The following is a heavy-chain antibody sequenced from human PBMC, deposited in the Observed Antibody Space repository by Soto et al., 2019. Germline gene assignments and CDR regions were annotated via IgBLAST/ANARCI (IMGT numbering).Heavy chain of an antibody. D-gene: IGHD2-2*02. CDR3: ARLGYCSSTSCYTDNYGMDV. Sequence: QVQLVQSGAEVKKPGSSVKVSCKASGGTFSSYGISWVRQAPGQGLEWMGGIIPIFGTATNAQKFQGRVTITADKSTSTAYMELSSLRAEDTAVYYCARLGYCSSTSCYTDNYGMDVWGQGTTVTVSS. CDR1: GGTFSSYG. CDR2: IIPIFGTA. J-gene: IGHJ6*02. V-gene: IGHV1-69*06.